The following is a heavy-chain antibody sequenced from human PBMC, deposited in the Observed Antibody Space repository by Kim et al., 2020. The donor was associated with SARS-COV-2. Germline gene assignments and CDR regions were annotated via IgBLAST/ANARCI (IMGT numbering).Heavy chain of an antibody. D-gene: IGHD3-10*01. CDR2: IYPGDSDI. V-gene: IGHV5-51*01. CDR3: ARRPARGSVSFGARVWGWFDP. CDR1: GYSFIHYW. Sequence: GESLKISCKVSGYSFIHYWIGWVRQTPGKGLEWMGIIYPGDSDIRYSPSFQGQVTISADKSINTAYLQWSSLKASDTAIYYCARRPARGSVSFGARVWGWFDPWGQGTLVTVSS. J-gene: IGHJ5*02.